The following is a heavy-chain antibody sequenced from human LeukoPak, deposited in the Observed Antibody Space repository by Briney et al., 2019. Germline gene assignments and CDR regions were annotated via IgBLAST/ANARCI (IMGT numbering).Heavy chain of an antibody. J-gene: IGHJ3*02. Sequence: KPSETLSLTCAVYGGSFSGYYWSWIRQPPGKGLEWIGEINHSGSTNYNPSLKSRVTISVDTSKNHSLLKLSSVTAADTAVYYWARGKWVVVVPAALRRDPRAFDIWGQGTMVTVSS. CDR1: GGSFSGYY. CDR2: INHSGST. V-gene: IGHV4-34*01. CDR3: ARGKWVVVVPAALRRDPRAFDI. D-gene: IGHD2-2*01.